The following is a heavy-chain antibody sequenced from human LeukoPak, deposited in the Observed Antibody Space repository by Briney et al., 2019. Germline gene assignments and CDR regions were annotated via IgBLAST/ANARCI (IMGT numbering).Heavy chain of an antibody. Sequence: GGSLRLSCAASGFTFSSYGMHWVRQAPGKGLEWVAVISYDGSNKYYADSVKGRFTISRDNSKNTLYLQMNSLRAEDTAVYYCAKYVVWSLDPWGRGTLVTVSS. CDR1: GFTFSSYG. V-gene: IGHV3-30*18. D-gene: IGHD2-15*01. J-gene: IGHJ5*02. CDR2: ISYDGSNK. CDR3: AKYVVWSLDP.